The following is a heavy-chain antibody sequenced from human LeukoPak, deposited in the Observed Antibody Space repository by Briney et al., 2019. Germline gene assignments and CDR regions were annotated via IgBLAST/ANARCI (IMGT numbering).Heavy chain of an antibody. Sequence: GGSLRLSCSASGFTFSNYAMHWVRQAPGKGPEYDSGITSNGGSTYYADSVKGRFTISRDNSKSTLYLQMSSLRAEDTAVYYCVKDRLSLNARYFDYWGQGTLVTVSS. CDR1: GFTFSNYA. V-gene: IGHV3-64D*06. CDR2: ITSNGGST. D-gene: IGHD6-25*01. J-gene: IGHJ4*02. CDR3: VKDRLSLNARYFDY.